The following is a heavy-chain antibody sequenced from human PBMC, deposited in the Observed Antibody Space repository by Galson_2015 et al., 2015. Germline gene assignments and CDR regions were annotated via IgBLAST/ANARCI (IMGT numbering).Heavy chain of an antibody. J-gene: IGHJ6*03. V-gene: IGHV3-48*03. CDR2: ITSTGDTT. CDR1: AFASSIYE. CDR3: AKTTVAAGSSWYMDA. D-gene: IGHD4-23*01. Sequence: SLRLSCAASAFASSIYEMNWIRQAPGKGLEWVSYITSTGDTTYYADSVKGRFTVSRDNAKNSLFLQMNSLRAEDTALYYCAKTTVAAGSSWYMDAWGKGTTVTVSS.